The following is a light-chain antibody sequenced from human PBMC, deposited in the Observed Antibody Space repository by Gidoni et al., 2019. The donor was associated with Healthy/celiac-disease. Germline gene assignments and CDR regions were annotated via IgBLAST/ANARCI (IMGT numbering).Light chain of an antibody. CDR1: SSNIGSNY. J-gene: IGLJ3*02. V-gene: IGLV1-47*02. Sequence: QSVLTQPPSASGTPGPRVIISCSGSSSNIGSNYGYWYQQLPGTAPKLLIYSKNQRPSGVPDRFSGSKSGTSASLAISGRRSEDEADYYCAAWDDSLSGWVFGGGTKLTVL. CDR3: AAWDDSLSGWV. CDR2: SKN.